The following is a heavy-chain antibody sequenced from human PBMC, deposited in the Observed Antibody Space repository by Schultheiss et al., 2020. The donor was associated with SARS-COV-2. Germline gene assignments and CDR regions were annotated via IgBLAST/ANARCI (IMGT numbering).Heavy chain of an antibody. D-gene: IGHD1-20*01. CDR2: ISSSGGST. Sequence: GGSLRLSCAASGFTFSSYAMSWVRQAPGKGLEWISSISSSGGSTYYADSVRGRFTISRDNSRTTVYLQLNSLRGDDTAIYYCAKGLMITSSDSWGQGTLVTVSS. V-gene: IGHV3-23*01. J-gene: IGHJ4*02. CDR3: AKGLMITSSDS. CDR1: GFTFSSYA.